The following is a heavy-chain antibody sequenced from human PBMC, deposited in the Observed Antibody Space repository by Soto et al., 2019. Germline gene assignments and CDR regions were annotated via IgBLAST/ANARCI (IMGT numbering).Heavy chain of an antibody. D-gene: IGHD5-18*01. CDR3: GRDGALGDTAVVDS. J-gene: IGHJ4*02. CDR2: IWYDGSNK. Sequence: QVQLVESGGGVVQPGKSLRLSCAASGFTFSTYGMHWVRQAPGKGLEWVAVIWYDGSNKYHGDSLKGRFTISRDNSKNTLYLQINNLRAEDTPVYYSGRDGALGDTAVVDSWGQGTLVTVSS. V-gene: IGHV3-33*01. CDR1: GFTFSTYG.